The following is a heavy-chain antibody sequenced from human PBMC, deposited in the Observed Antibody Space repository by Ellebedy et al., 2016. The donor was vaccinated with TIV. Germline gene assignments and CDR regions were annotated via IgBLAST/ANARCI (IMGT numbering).Heavy chain of an antibody. V-gene: IGHV3-15*01. CDR2: IKSYPDGGSA. CDR3: TTDSPAYFSGSPGYPFDY. J-gene: IGHJ4*02. D-gene: IGHD3-9*01. Sequence: GESLKISCAASGFTFGDAWMTWVRRAPGKGLEWIGRIKSYPDGGSADYATAMQGRLTITRNDPQSTLYLQLSSLRTEDTAVYYCTTDSPAYFSGSPGYPFDYWGQGTLVTVSS. CDR1: GFTFGDAW.